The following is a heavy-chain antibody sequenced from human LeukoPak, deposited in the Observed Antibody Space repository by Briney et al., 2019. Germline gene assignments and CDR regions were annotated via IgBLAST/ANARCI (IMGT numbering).Heavy chain of an antibody. CDR3: ARLTARGSDIVVVVPE. V-gene: IGHV4-39*01. Sequence: PSETLSLTCTVSGGSISSSSYYWGWIRQPPGKGLEWIGSIYYSGSTYYNPSLKSRVTISVDTSKNQFSLKLSSVTAADTAVYYCARLTARGSDIVVVVPEWGQGTLVTVSS. CDR1: GGSISSSSYY. D-gene: IGHD2-15*01. CDR2: IYYSGST. J-gene: IGHJ4*02.